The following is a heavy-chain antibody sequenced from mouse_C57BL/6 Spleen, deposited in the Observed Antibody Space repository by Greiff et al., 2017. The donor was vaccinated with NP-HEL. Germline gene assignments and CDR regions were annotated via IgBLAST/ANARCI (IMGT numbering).Heavy chain of an antibody. D-gene: IGHD2-5*01. V-gene: IGHV1-50*01. CDR3: ARGHSKDYAMDY. J-gene: IGHJ4*01. CDR2: IDPSDSYT. CDR1: GYTFTSYW. Sequence: VQLHQSGAELVKPGASVKLSCKASGYTFTSYWMQWVKQRPGQGLEWIGEIDPSDSYTNYNQKFKGKATFTVDTSSSTAYMQLSSLTSEDSAVYYCARGHSKDYAMDYWGQGTSVTVSS.